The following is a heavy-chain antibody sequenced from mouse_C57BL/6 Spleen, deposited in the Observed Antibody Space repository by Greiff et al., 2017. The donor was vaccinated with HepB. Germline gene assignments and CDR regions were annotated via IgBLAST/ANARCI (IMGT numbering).Heavy chain of an antibody. D-gene: IGHD4-1*01. CDR3: ARQGLGPNYYAMDY. V-gene: IGHV5-12*01. J-gene: IGHJ4*01. CDR2: ISNGGGST. CDR1: GFTFSDYY. Sequence: EVKLQESGGGLVQPGGSLKLSCAASGFTFSDYYMYWVRQTPEKRLEWVAYISNGGGSTYYPDTVKGRFTISRDNAKNTLYLQMSRLKSEDTAMYYCARQGLGPNYYAMDYWGQGTSVTVSS.